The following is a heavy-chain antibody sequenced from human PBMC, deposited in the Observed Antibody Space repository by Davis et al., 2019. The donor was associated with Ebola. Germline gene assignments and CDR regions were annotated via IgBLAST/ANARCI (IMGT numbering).Heavy chain of an antibody. Sequence: GESLKISCKGSGYSFTSYWISWVRQMPGKGLEWMGRIDPSDSYTNYSPSFQGHVTISADKSISTAYLQWSSLKASDTAMYYCARLGGIAAAGTGFQYDYWGQGTLVTVSS. CDR3: ARLGGIAAAGTGFQYDY. CDR2: IDPSDSYT. J-gene: IGHJ4*02. V-gene: IGHV5-10-1*01. CDR1: GYSFTSYW. D-gene: IGHD6-13*01.